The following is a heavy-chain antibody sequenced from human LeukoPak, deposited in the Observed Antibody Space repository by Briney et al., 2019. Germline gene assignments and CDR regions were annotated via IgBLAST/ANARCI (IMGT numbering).Heavy chain of an antibody. CDR3: ATDRQAGYYYYYGMDV. CDR1: GYTLTELS. J-gene: IGHJ6*02. CDR2: FDPEDGKT. V-gene: IGHV1-24*01. Sequence: ASVKVSCKVSGYTLTELSMHWVRQAPGKGLEWMGGFDPEDGKTIYAQKFQGRVTMTEDTSTDTAYMELSSLRSEDTAVYYCATDRQAGYYYYYGMDVWGQGTTVTVSS. D-gene: IGHD3-10*01.